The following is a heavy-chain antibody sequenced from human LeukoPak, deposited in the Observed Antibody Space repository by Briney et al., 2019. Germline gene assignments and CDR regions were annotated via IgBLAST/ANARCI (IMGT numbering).Heavy chain of an antibody. J-gene: IGHJ4*02. Sequence: GGSLRLSCGGSGFPFSSYVMSWVRQAPGKGLEWIAYINHDAEMIFYPDFVKGRFTISRDNAKKSLYLQMNALRYEDTAIYYCARDHDWAFDLWGQGTLVTVSS. D-gene: IGHD3-9*01. CDR1: GFPFSSYV. V-gene: IGHV3-48*02. CDR2: INHDAEMI. CDR3: ARDHDWAFDL.